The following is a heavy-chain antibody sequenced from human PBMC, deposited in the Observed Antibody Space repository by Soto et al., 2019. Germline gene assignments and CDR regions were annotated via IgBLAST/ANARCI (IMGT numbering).Heavy chain of an antibody. D-gene: IGHD2-2*01. V-gene: IGHV3-33*01. CDR3: ARDFCPVPTCYDL. CDR2: IDYNEINQ. CDR1: GFTFSNYG. Sequence: GGSLRLSCFASGFTFSNYGMHWVRQAPGKGLEWVAGIDYNEINQYYMDPVKGRFTISRDQSKNTLYLQMNSLRAEDTAVYYCARDFCPVPTCYDLWGQGVLVTVSS. J-gene: IGHJ4*02.